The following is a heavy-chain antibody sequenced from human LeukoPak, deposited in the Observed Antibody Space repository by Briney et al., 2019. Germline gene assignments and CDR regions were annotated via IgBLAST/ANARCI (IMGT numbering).Heavy chain of an antibody. V-gene: IGHV3-23*01. CDR2: IVGGGDST. D-gene: IGHD3-10*01. CDR3: AKAYGTTWFRYSLGY. CDR1: GFTFSDYA. Sequence: GGSLRLSCAASGFTFSDYAMHWVRQAPGKGLEWVPGIVGGGDSTFYAESVKGRFTISRDNSKNTLYLQVSSLRAEDAAVYYCAKAYGTTWFRYSLGYWGQGALVTVSS. J-gene: IGHJ4*02.